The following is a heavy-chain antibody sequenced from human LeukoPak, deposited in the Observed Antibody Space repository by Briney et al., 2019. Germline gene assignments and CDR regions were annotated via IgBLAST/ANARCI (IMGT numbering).Heavy chain of an antibody. J-gene: IGHJ4*02. CDR2: ISSSSSYI. V-gene: IGHV3-21*01. CDR3: ARAYYYDSSGVPYYFDY. D-gene: IGHD3-22*01. CDR1: GFTFSSYS. Sequence: GGSLRLSYAASGFTFSSYSMNWVRQAPGKGLEWVSSISSSSSYIYYADSVKGRFTISRDNAKNSLYLQMNSLRAEDTAVYYCARAYYYDSSGVPYYFDYWGQGTLVTVSS.